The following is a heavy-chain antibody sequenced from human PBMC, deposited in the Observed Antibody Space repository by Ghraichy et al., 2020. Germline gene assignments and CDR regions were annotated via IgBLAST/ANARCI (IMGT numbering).Heavy chain of an antibody. CDR2: IHTSGST. CDR3: ARHRGVGVTRDFDS. D-gene: IGHD1-26*01. CDR1: GASISSFY. Sequence: SETLSLICTVSGASISSFYWSWIRQPPGKGLEWIASIHTSGSTNFNPSLQSRVTISVETSKNQFSLKLSSVTAADTAVYYCARHRGVGVTRDFDSWGQGTLVTVSS. J-gene: IGHJ4*02. V-gene: IGHV4-4*09.